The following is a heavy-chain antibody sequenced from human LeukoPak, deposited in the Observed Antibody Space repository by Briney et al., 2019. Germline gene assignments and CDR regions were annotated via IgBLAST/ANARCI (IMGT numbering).Heavy chain of an antibody. V-gene: IGHV4-34*01. CDR3: ARALSSGYYSLNY. Sequence: KPSETLSLXCAVYGGSFSGYYWRWIRRPPGKGLEWIGEINHSGSTNYNPSLKSRVTISVDTSKNQFSLKLSSVTAADTAVYYCARALSSGYYSLNYWGQGTLVTVSS. D-gene: IGHD3-22*01. CDR1: GGSFSGYY. CDR2: INHSGST. J-gene: IGHJ4*02.